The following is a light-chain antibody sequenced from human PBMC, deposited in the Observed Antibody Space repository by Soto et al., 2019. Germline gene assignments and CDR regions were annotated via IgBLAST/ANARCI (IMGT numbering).Light chain of an antibody. CDR1: SSDIGVYNR. Sequence: QSALTQPASVSGSPGQSITISCTGSSSDIGVYNRVSWYQQHPGKAPKLMIYDVSSRPSGVFSRFSGSKSGNTASLTISGLQAEDEADYYCSSYTNSSPFVLFGGGTKVTVL. CDR2: DVS. V-gene: IGLV2-14*01. J-gene: IGLJ2*01. CDR3: SSYTNSSPFVL.